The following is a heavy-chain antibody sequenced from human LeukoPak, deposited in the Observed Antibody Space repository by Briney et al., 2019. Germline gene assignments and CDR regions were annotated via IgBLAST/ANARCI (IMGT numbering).Heavy chain of an antibody. CDR1: GFTFSSYR. J-gene: IGHJ5*02. CDR3: ARDGSIAVKNWFDP. CDR2: ISSSSSYI. V-gene: IGHV3-21*01. Sequence: GGSLRLSCAASGFTFSSYRMNWVRQAPGRGLEWVSSISSSSSYIYYADSVKGRFTISRDNAKNSQYLQMNSLRAEDTAVYYCARDGSIAVKNWFDPWGQGTLVTVSS. D-gene: IGHD6-19*01.